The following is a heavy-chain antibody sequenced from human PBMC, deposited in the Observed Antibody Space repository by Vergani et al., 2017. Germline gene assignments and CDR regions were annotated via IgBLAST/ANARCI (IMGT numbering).Heavy chain of an antibody. CDR3: ARDPFPLNYAYYFDY. D-gene: IGHD3-16*01. Sequence: QVQLVQSGAEVKTPGASVKVSCKASGYTFTSYGISWVRQAPGQGLEWMGWISAYNGNTNYAQKLQGRVTMTTDTSTSTAYMELRSLRSDDTAVYYCARDPFPLNYAYYFDYWGQGTLVTVSS. CDR2: ISAYNGNT. CDR1: GYTFTSYG. J-gene: IGHJ4*02. V-gene: IGHV1-18*01.